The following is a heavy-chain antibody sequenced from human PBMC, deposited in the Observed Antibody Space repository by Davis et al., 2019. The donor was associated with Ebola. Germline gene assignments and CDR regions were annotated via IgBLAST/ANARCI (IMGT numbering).Heavy chain of an antibody. CDR1: GGSISSSSYY. J-gene: IGHJ4*02. Sequence: SETLSLTCTVSGGSISSSSYYWGWIRQPPGKGLEWIGSIYYSGSTYYNPSLKSRVTISVDTSKNQFSLKLSSVTAADTAVYYCARHGPRGLDFDYWGQGTLVTVSS. D-gene: IGHD6-19*01. V-gene: IGHV4-39*01. CDR3: ARHGPRGLDFDY. CDR2: IYYSGST.